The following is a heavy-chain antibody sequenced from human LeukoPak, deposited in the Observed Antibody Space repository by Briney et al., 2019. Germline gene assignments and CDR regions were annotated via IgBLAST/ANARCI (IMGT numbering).Heavy chain of an antibody. D-gene: IGHD3-10*01. CDR1: GYTFTDYY. J-gene: IGHJ4*02. Sequence: ASVKVSCKVSGYTFTDYYMHWVQQAPGKGLEWMGLVDPEDGETIYAEKSQGRVTITADTSTDTAYMELSSLRSEDTAVYYCATIQGSGSYEELDYWGQGTLVTVSS. CDR2: VDPEDGET. CDR3: ATIQGSGSYEELDY. V-gene: IGHV1-69-2*01.